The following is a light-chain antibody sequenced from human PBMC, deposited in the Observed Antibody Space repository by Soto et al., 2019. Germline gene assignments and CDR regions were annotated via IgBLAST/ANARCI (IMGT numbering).Light chain of an antibody. Sequence: DIQLTQSPSFVSSSVGDRVTITCWASQSISRSLNWYQQKPGKAPELLIYAASSLQSGVPSRFSGSGSGTDFTLTISSLQPEDSATYYCQQSYSALVAFGQGTKVDIK. CDR1: QSISRS. J-gene: IGKJ1*01. CDR3: QQSYSALVA. CDR2: AAS. V-gene: IGKV1-39*01.